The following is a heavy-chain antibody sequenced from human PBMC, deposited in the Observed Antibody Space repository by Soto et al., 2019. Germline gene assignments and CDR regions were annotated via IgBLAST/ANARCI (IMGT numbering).Heavy chain of an antibody. CDR2: TNPRDGST. CDR3: ARSYVTSRPIDF. J-gene: IGHJ4*02. CDR1: GYSLTGYY. Sequence: AASVKVSCKASGYSLTGYYMHWVRRAPGQGLEWMGITNPRDGSTSYAQRFQGRVTMTSDTSTSTVYMEMSSLRSDDTAMYFCARSYVTSRPIDFWGQGTLVTVSS. D-gene: IGHD3-10*02. V-gene: IGHV1-46*01.